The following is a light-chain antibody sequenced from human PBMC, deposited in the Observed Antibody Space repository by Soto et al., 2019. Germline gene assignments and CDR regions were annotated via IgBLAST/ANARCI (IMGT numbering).Light chain of an antibody. J-gene: IGKJ1*01. Sequence: ILSTQSPGTLSLSPGEGGNLSCRPSQSISSSYLAWYQQKHGQXPRXXFYAASSRATGVPDRFSGSGSGTDLTITISRLEPEDFAVYDGQQYGSSPWTFGQGTKVDIK. CDR2: AAS. V-gene: IGKV3-20*01. CDR1: QSISSSY. CDR3: QQYGSSPWT.